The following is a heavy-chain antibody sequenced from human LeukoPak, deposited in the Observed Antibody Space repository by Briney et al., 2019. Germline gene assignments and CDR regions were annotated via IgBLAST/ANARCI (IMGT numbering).Heavy chain of an antibody. Sequence: ASVKVSCKASGYTFTSYDINWVRQATGQGLEWMGWMNPNSGNTGYAQKFQGRVTMTRNTSISTAYMELSSLRSEDTAVYYCARRCHDSLTGYYYMDVWGKGSTVTVSS. J-gene: IGHJ6*03. V-gene: IGHV1-8*01. CDR3: ARRCHDSLTGYYYMDV. D-gene: IGHD3-9*01. CDR2: MNPNSGNT. CDR1: GYTFTSYD.